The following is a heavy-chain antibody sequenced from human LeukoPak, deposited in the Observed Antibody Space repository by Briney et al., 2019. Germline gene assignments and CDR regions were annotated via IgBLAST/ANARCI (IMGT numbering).Heavy chain of an antibody. CDR2: INPSGGST. V-gene: IGHV1-46*01. D-gene: IGHD6-6*01. Sequence: ASVKVSCKASGYTFTSYYMHSVRQAPGQGLEWMGIINPSGGSTSYAQKFQGRVTMTRDMSTSTVYMELSSLRSEDTAVYYCARDREYSSSSGIFDYWGQGTLVTVSS. J-gene: IGHJ4*02. CDR1: GYTFTSYY. CDR3: ARDREYSSSSGIFDY.